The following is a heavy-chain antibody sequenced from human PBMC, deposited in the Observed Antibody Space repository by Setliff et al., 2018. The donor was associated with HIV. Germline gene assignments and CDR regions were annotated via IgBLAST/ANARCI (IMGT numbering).Heavy chain of an antibody. D-gene: IGHD1-26*01. CDR3: ARTMGVTYFDY. CDR1: GGSISSSNW. Sequence: SETLSLTCAVSGGSISSSNWWSWVRQPPGKGLEWIGEIYHSGGTNYNPSLKSRVTVSVDTPENQFSLKLSSVTAADTAVYYCARTMGVTYFDYWGQGSLVTVSS. CDR2: IYHSGGT. V-gene: IGHV4-4*02. J-gene: IGHJ4*02.